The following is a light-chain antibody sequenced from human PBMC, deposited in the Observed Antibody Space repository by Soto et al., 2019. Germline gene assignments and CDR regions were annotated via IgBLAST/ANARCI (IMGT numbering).Light chain of an antibody. V-gene: IGLV2-14*01. J-gene: IGLJ1*01. CDR3: SSLTTSFTEV. CDR1: SSDVGAYNY. CDR2: EVS. Sequence: QSALTQPASVSGSPGQSVAISCTGTSSDVGAYNYISWYQQHPGKAPKLLLSEVSNWPSGVSDRFSGSKSGNTASLTISGLQAEDEADYYCSSLTTSFTEVFGTGTKLTVL.